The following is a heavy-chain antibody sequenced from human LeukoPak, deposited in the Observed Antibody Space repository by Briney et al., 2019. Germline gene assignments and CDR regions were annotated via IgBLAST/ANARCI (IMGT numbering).Heavy chain of an antibody. CDR3: ARVLCVSNGICYAFDI. Sequence: SGALSLTCTVSGTFISPYHWSWFRQSAGKGLEWIGLMYSSGSSNYSPPLKSRLTISPDNSKNQFSLRLSSVTAADTAVYYCARVLCVSNGICYAFDIWGQRTTVIVSS. V-gene: IGHV4-4*07. J-gene: IGHJ3*02. CDR2: MYSSGSS. D-gene: IGHD2-8*01. CDR1: GTFISPYH.